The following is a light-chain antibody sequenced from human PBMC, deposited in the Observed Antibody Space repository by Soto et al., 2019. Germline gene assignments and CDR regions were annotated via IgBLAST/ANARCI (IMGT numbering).Light chain of an antibody. V-gene: IGKV1-39*01. CDR2: AAA. J-gene: IGKJ1*01. CDR3: QQTFGMFPWT. CDR1: QNIRDS. Sequence: DIQMDQSPSSLSASVGDRITITCRASQNIRDSLNWYQHKPGMAPQLMSFAAANLHSGVPSRFSVSGSGTDLTLTISSLQPEDVATYYCQQTFGMFPWTFGQGTKVEMK.